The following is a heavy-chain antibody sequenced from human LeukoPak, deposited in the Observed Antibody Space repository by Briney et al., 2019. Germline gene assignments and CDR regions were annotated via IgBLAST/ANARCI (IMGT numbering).Heavy chain of an antibody. CDR2: IRSKANSYAT. D-gene: IGHD2-15*01. Sequence: GGSLRLSCAASGFTFSGSAMHWVRQASGKGLEWVGRIRSKANSYATAYAASVKGRFTISRDDSKNTAYLQMNSLKTEDTAVYYCTSSNGYCSGGSCYYYMDVWGKGTTVTVSS. J-gene: IGHJ6*03. CDR3: TSSNGYCSGGSCYYYMDV. V-gene: IGHV3-73*01. CDR1: GFTFSGSA.